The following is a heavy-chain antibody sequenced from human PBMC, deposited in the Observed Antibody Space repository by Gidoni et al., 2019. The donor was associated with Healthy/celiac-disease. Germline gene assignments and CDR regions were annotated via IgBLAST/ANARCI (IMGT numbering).Heavy chain of an antibody. CDR2: ISGSGGST. D-gene: IGHD3-10*01. CDR1: ASTFSSYA. CDR3: AKGGECYGSGSYYVY. V-gene: IGHV3-23*01. J-gene: IGHJ4*02. Sequence: EVQLLESGGGLVQPGGSLSCSCPAAASTFSSYAMSWVRQAPGKGLEWVSAISGSGGSTSYADSVKGRFTISRDNSKNTLYLQRNSLRAEDTAVYYCAKGGECYGSGSYYVYWGQGTLVTVSS.